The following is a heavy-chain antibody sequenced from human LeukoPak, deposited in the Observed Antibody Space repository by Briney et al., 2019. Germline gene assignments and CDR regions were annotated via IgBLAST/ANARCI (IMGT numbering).Heavy chain of an antibody. Sequence: ASVKVSCKASGYTFTGYYMHWVRQAPGQGLEWMGWINPNSGGTNYAQEFQGRVTMTRDTSISTAYMELSRLRSDDTAVYYCARDGDSSGYYNLNWGQGTLVTVSS. CDR3: ARDGDSSGYYNLN. J-gene: IGHJ4*02. CDR2: INPNSGGT. V-gene: IGHV1-2*02. D-gene: IGHD3-22*01. CDR1: GYTFTGYY.